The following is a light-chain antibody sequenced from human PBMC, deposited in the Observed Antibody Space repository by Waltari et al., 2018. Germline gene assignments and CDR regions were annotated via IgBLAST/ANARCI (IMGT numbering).Light chain of an antibody. Sequence: QSVLTQPPSVSGAPGQRVTISCTGSSPNIGAGYDVHWYQQLPATAPQHLIYGNSNRPSGVPDRFAGSKSGTSASLAITGLQAEDGADYYCQSYDSSLSGSVFGGGTKLTVL. CDR3: QSYDSSLSGSV. J-gene: IGLJ3*02. V-gene: IGLV1-40*01. CDR1: SPNIGAGYD. CDR2: GNS.